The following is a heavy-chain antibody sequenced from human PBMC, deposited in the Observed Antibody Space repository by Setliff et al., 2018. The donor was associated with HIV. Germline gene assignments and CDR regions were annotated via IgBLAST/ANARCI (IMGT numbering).Heavy chain of an antibody. V-gene: IGHV4-34*01. CDR3: ARVSSTYWYSIPRDYYYHMDV. Sequence: SETLSLTCAVYGGSFSDNYRSWIRQPPGKGLEWIGEINHRGRTNQSPSLGSRITISIDTSKNQFSLKLRSVTAADTAVYYCARVSSTYWYSIPRDYYYHMDVWGKGTTVTVSS. CDR2: INHRGRT. D-gene: IGHD2-8*02. J-gene: IGHJ6*03. CDR1: GGSFSDNY.